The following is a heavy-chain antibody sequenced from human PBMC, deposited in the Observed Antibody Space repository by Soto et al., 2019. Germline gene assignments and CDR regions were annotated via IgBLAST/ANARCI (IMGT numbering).Heavy chain of an antibody. D-gene: IGHD3-10*01. CDR1: GFTFSSYA. Sequence: EVQLLESGGGLVQPGGSLRLSCAASGFTFSSYAMSWVRQAPGKGLEWVSAISGSGGSTYYADSVKGRFTISRDNSKNKLYLQMNRLRAVDTAVYYCAKVMSPPSVLLQDYWGQGNLVTVSS. CDR3: AKVMSPPSVLLQDY. CDR2: ISGSGGST. V-gene: IGHV3-23*01. J-gene: IGHJ4*02.